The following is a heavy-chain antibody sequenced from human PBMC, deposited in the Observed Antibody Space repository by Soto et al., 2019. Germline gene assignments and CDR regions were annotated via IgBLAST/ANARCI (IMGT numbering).Heavy chain of an antibody. V-gene: IGHV3-21*01. J-gene: IGHJ6*02. CDR2: ISSSSSYI. CDR3: ARVGYYYGSGSYLYYYYGMDV. CDR1: GFTFSSYS. D-gene: IGHD3-10*01. Sequence: GGSLRLSCAASGFTFSSYSMNWVRQAPGKGLEWVSSISSSSSYIYYADSVKGRFTISRDNAKNSLYLQMNSLRAEDTAVYYCARVGYYYGSGSYLYYYYGMDVWGQGTTVTVSS.